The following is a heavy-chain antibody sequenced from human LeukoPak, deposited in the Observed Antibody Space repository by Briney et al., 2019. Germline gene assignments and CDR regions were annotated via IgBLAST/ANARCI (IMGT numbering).Heavy chain of an antibody. J-gene: IGHJ4*02. D-gene: IGHD6-19*01. CDR3: ARTRSSGCLDY. Sequence: GGSLRLSCAASGFTVSSNYMSWVRQAPGKGLEWVSVIYSGGSTYYADSVKGRFTVSRDNSKNTPYLQMNSLRAEDTAVYYCARTRSSGCLDYWGQGTLVTVSS. CDR2: IYSGGST. CDR1: GFTVSSNY. V-gene: IGHV3-53*01.